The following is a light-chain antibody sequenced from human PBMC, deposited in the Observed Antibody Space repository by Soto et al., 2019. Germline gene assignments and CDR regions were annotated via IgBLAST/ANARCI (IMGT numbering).Light chain of an antibody. CDR1: SSDLGSYDL. V-gene: IGLV2-23*02. CDR3: SSYAGSGTFYV. J-gene: IGLJ1*01. Sequence: HSALTKPVSVYGAPGQSITISCTGTSSDLGSYDLVSWYQQHPGKAPKLMVYEVTKRPSGVSNRFSGSKSGNTASLTISGLQAEDEADYSCSSYAGSGTFYVFGSGTKVTVL. CDR2: EVT.